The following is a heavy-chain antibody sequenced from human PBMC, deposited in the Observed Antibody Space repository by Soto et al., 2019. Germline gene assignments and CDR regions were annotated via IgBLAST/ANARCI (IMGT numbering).Heavy chain of an antibody. CDR3: ARSHGIAVAGTNWFDP. CDR1: GDSVSSNSAA. CDR2: TYYRSKWYN. Sequence: SQTLSLTCAISGDSVSSNSAAWNWIRQSPSRGLEWLGRTYYRSKWYNDYAVSVKSRITINPDTSKNQFSLQLNSVTPEDTAVYYCARSHGIAVAGTNWFDPWGQGTLVTVSS. D-gene: IGHD6-19*01. V-gene: IGHV6-1*01. J-gene: IGHJ5*02.